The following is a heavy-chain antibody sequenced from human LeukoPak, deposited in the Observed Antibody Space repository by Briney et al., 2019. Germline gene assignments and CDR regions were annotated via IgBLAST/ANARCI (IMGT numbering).Heavy chain of an antibody. CDR3: ARDSRLLWFGELSRPIDY. CDR1: GYTFTSYY. V-gene: IGHV1-46*01. CDR2: INPSGGST. D-gene: IGHD3-10*01. J-gene: IGHJ4*02. Sequence: ASVKVSCKASGYTFTSYYMHWVRQAPGQGLEWMGIINPSGGSTSYAQKFQGRVTMTRDMSTSTVYMELSSLRSEDTAVYYCARDSRLLWFGELSRPIDYWGQGTLVTVSS.